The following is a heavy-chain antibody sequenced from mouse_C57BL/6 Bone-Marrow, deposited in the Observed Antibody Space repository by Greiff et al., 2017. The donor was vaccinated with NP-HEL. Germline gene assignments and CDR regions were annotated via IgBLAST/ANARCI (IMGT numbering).Heavy chain of an antibody. V-gene: IGHV1-42*01. CDR3: ARGGDYGYFDV. CDR1: GYSFTGYY. Sequence: EVQLQESGPELVKPGASVKISCKASGYSFTGYYMNWVKQSPEKSLEWIGEINPSTGGTTYNQKLKAKATLTVDKSSSTAYRQLKSVTAEDSAVYYCARGGDYGYFDVWGTGTTVTVSS. J-gene: IGHJ1*03. CDR2: INPSTGGT.